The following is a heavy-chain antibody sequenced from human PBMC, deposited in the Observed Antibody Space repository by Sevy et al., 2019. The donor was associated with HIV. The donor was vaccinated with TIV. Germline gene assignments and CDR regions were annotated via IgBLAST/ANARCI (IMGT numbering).Heavy chain of an antibody. CDR2: ISSSSSYI. V-gene: IGHV3-21*01. D-gene: IGHD2-2*01. J-gene: IGHJ4*02. CDR1: GFTFSSYS. Sequence: GGSLRLSCAASGFTFSSYSMNWVRQAPGKGLEWVSSISSSSSYIYYADSVKGRFTISRDNAKNSLYLQMHSLRAEDTAVYYCARGEYCSSTTCSYFDYWGQGTLVTVSS. CDR3: ARGEYCSSTTCSYFDY.